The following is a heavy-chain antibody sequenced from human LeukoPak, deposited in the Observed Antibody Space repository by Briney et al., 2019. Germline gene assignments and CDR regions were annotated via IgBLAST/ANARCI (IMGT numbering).Heavy chain of an antibody. Sequence: AGSLSLTCAASGFTFSSYAMSWVRQAPGKGLEWVSAISGSGGSTYYADSVKGRFTISRANSKNMLYLQMNCLTAEDTAVDDWTKYGGSGSYFGQGTLVTVSS. CDR1: GFTFSSYA. V-gene: IGHV3-23*01. J-gene: IGHJ4*02. D-gene: IGHD1-26*01. CDR2: ISGSGGST. CDR3: TKYGGSGSY.